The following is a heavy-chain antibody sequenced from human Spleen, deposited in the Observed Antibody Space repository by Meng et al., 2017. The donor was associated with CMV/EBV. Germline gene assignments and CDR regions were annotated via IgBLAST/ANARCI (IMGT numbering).Heavy chain of an antibody. CDR2: INHSGST. D-gene: IGHD2-2*01. V-gene: IGHV4-34*01. CDR1: GGSFSGYY. J-gene: IGHJ4*02. Sequence: QVQLQQWGAGLLKPSEPLSLTCAVYGGSFSGYYWSWIRQPPGKGLEWIGEINHSGSTNYNPSLKSRVTMSVDTSKNQFSLKLSSVTAADTAVYYCARGRSSGIVVVPAANFDYWGQGTLVTVSS. CDR3: ARGRSSGIVVVPAANFDY.